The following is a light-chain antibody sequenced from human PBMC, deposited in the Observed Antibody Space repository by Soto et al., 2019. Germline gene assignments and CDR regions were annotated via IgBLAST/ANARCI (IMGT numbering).Light chain of an antibody. J-gene: IGKJ1*01. CDR1: QSVSSN. Sequence: PGERATLSCRASQSVSSNHLAWYQQKPGQAPRLLIYGASTRATGIPARFSGSRSGTEFTLTISSLQSEDFGVYYCQQYHNWPTFGQGTKVDIK. CDR3: QQYHNWPT. V-gene: IGKV3-15*01. CDR2: GAS.